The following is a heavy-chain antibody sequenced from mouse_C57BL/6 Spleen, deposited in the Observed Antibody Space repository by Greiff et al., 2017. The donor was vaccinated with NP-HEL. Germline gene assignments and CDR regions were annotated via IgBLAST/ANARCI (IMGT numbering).Heavy chain of an antibody. J-gene: IGHJ1*03. CDR3: AREDYGSSPWYFDV. CDR1: GYSFTSYY. CDR2: IYPGSGNT. Sequence: VKLQESGPELVKPGASVKISCKASGYSFTSYYIHWVKQRPGQGLEWIGWIYPGSGNTKYNEKVKGKATLTADTSSSTAYMQLSSLTSEDSAVYYCAREDYGSSPWYFDVWGTGTTVTVSS. D-gene: IGHD1-1*01. V-gene: IGHV1-66*01.